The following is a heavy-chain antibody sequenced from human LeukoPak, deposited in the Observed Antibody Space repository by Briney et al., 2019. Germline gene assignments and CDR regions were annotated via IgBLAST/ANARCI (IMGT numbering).Heavy chain of an antibody. V-gene: IGHV3-23*01. CDR3: AKETGLGYDFWSDLNWFDP. D-gene: IGHD3-3*01. Sequence: PGGSLRLSCAASGFTFSSYAMSWVRQAPGKGLEWVSAISGSGGSTYYADSVKGRFTISRDNSKNTLYLQMNSLRAEDTAAYYCAKETGLGYDFWSDLNWFDPWGQGTLVTVSS. CDR1: GFTFSSYA. CDR2: ISGSGGST. J-gene: IGHJ5*02.